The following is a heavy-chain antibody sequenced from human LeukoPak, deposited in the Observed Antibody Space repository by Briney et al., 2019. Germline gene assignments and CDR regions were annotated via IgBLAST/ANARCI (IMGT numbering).Heavy chain of an antibody. CDR2: IYSGGTT. CDR1: GFTVSNNF. Sequence: GGSLRLSCAASGFTVSNNFMSWVRQAPGKGLELVSLIYSGGTTKYADSVRGRFIISRDNSKNTLYLQMNSLRAEDTAVYYCARDQPVVTPLGYWGQGTLVTVSS. D-gene: IGHD4-23*01. V-gene: IGHV3-53*01. J-gene: IGHJ4*02. CDR3: ARDQPVVTPLGY.